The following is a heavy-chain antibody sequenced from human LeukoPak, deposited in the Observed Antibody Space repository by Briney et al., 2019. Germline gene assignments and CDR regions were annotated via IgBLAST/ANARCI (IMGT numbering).Heavy chain of an antibody. CDR1: GFTFSSYG. CDR3: VTGTHYYGSSGYWPLDY. V-gene: IGHV3-33*01. J-gene: IGHJ4*02. Sequence: GGSLRLSCAAAGFTFSSYGMHWVRQAPGKGLEWVAVIWYDGSNKYYADSVKGRFTISRDNSKNTLYLQMDSLRAEDTAVYYCVTGTHYYGSSGYWPLDYWGQGTLVTVS. CDR2: IWYDGSNK. D-gene: IGHD3-22*01.